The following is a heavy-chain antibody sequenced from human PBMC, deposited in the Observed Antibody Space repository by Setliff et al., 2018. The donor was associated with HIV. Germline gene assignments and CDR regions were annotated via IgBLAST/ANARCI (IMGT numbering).Heavy chain of an antibody. V-gene: IGHV4-61*02. D-gene: IGHD3-10*01. Sequence: NPSETLSLTCTVSGGSISSGSYYWSWIRQPAGKGLEWIGRIYTSGSTNYNPSLKSRVTISVDTSKNQFSLKLSSVTAADTAVYYCARLPTDSSRGGATDYWGQGTLVTVSS. CDR1: GGSISSGSYY. CDR2: IYTSGST. J-gene: IGHJ4*02. CDR3: ARLPTDSSRGGATDY.